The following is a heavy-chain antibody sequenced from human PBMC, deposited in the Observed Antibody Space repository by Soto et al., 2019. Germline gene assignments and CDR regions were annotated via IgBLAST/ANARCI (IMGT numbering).Heavy chain of an antibody. V-gene: IGHV1-69*06. CDR1: GGTFSSYA. Sequence: ASVKVSCKASGGTFSSYAISWVRQAPGQGLEWMGGIIPIFGTANYAQKFQGRVTMTEDTSTDTAYMELCSLRSEDTAVYYCATDPGGQQRYWGQGTLVTVSS. J-gene: IGHJ4*02. CDR2: IIPIFGTA. D-gene: IGHD6-13*01. CDR3: ATDPGGQQRY.